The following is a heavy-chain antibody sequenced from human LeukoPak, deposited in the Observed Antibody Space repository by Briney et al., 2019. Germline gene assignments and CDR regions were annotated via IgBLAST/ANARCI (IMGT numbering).Heavy chain of an antibody. Sequence: ASVKVSCKASGYTFTGYYMHWVRQAPGQGLEWMGWINPNSGGTNYAQKLQGRVTMTTDTSTSTAYMELRSLRSDDTAVYYCARDQAATVTTMRYYYYYMDVWGKGTTVTVSS. V-gene: IGHV1-2*02. CDR2: INPNSGGT. CDR1: GYTFTGYY. D-gene: IGHD4-11*01. J-gene: IGHJ6*03. CDR3: ARDQAATVTTMRYYYYYMDV.